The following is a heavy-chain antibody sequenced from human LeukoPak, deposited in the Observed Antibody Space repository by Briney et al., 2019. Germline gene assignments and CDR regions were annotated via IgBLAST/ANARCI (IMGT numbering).Heavy chain of an antibody. J-gene: IGHJ4*02. CDR1: GYTVINYG. V-gene: IGHV1-18*04. CDR2: TSYNGKT. CDR3: ARHSGSGWHALGY. D-gene: IGHD6-19*01. Sequence: ASVKVSCKASGYTVINYGISWVRQAPGLGLEWMGGTSYNGKTNYEHKMQDRGTMNTDPSPTTAYMELTSLESDDTAVYYCARHSGSGWHALGYRGQGTLVPVSS.